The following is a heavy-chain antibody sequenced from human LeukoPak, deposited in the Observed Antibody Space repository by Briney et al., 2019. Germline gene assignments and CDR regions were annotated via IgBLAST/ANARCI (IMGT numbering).Heavy chain of an antibody. Sequence: ASVKVSCKASGYTFTGYYMRWVRQAPGQGLEWMGWINPNSGGTNYAQKFQGRVTMTRDTSISTAYMELSRLRSDDTAVYYCARARRMVATGDYWGQGTLVTVSS. J-gene: IGHJ4*02. V-gene: IGHV1-2*02. CDR1: GYTFTGYY. D-gene: IGHD5-12*01. CDR2: INPNSGGT. CDR3: ARARRMVATGDY.